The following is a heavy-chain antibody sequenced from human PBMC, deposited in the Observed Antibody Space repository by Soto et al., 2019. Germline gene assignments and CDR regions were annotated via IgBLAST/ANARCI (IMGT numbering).Heavy chain of an antibody. Sequence: QVLLQESGPGLVQPSGTLSLSCVVSGVSIGSNYYWGWVRQPPGKGLEWLGDRSHIGGVNYKPSLKGRFTISMDKSQNQFSLKLDSVSAPDTAIYYCARSIGWYAIDYFGQGTLVIVSS. D-gene: IGHD6-19*01. V-gene: IGHV4-4*02. CDR3: ARSIGWYAIDY. J-gene: IGHJ4*02. CDR1: GVSIGSNYY. CDR2: RSHIGGV.